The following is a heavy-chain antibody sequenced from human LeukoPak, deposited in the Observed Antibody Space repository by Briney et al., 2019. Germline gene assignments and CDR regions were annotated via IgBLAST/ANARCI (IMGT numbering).Heavy chain of an antibody. D-gene: IGHD1-26*01. Sequence: PGGSLRLSCAASGFTFSSYAMSWVRQAPGKGLEWVSGISSSGSVTYYADSVKGRFTISRDNSKNTLYLQMNSLRAEDTAVYYCAREGSGSYLPHWGQGTLVTVSS. V-gene: IGHV3-23*01. CDR3: AREGSGSYLPH. CDR2: ISSSGSVT. J-gene: IGHJ1*01. CDR1: GFTFSSYA.